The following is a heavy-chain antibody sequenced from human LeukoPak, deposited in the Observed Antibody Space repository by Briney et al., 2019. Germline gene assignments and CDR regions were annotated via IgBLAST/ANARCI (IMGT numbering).Heavy chain of an antibody. V-gene: IGHV4-59*01. CDR3: ARDLVTVTKGFDI. J-gene: IGHJ3*02. CDR2: IYTSGST. Sequence: SETLSLTCTVSGGSISSYHWNWIRQPPGKGLEWIGYIYTSGSTNYNPSLKSRVTISVDTSKNQLSLKLTSVTAADTAVYYCARDLVTVTKGFDIWGQGTMVSVSS. CDR1: GGSISSYH. D-gene: IGHD4-17*01.